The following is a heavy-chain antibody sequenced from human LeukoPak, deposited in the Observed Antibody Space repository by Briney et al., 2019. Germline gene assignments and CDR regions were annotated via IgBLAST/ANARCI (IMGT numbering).Heavy chain of an antibody. CDR2: IYSSGST. Sequence: SETLSLTCTVSGGSITSYYWSWNRQPPGKVLEWIGYIYSSGSTNYNPSLKSRVTISVDTSKNQFSPKLSSVTAADTAVYYCARLAKHFRGGISFYFMDVWGKGTTVTISS. J-gene: IGHJ6*03. D-gene: IGHD3-10*01. CDR1: GGSITSYY. V-gene: IGHV4-59*01. CDR3: ARLAKHFRGGISFYFMDV.